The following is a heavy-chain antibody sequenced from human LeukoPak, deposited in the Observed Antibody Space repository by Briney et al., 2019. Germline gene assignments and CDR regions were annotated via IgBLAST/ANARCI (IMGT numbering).Heavy chain of an antibody. J-gene: IGHJ4*02. CDR3: GRDWKLDY. CDR1: GFTFKNYA. D-gene: IGHD1-1*01. CDR2: IGDTNGDT. Sequence: GGSLRLSCAASGFTFKNYAMSWVRQAPGKGLEWVSAIGDTNGDTKYADSVKGRFTISRDNSRNTLYLHLNSLRVEDTAIYYCGRDWKLDYWGQGTLVTVSS. V-gene: IGHV3-23*01.